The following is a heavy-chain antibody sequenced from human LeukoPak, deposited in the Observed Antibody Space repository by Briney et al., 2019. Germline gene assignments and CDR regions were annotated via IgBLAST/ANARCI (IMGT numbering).Heavy chain of an antibody. Sequence: GGSLRLSCAASGFTSSSYWMSWVRQAPGKGLEWVANIKQDGSEKYYVDSVKGRFTISRDNAKNTLYLQMNSLRAEDTAVYYCARVVGSSWSPYYFDYWGQGTLVTVSS. CDR2: IKQDGSEK. V-gene: IGHV3-7*01. CDR1: GFTSSSYW. CDR3: ARVVGSSWSPYYFDY. J-gene: IGHJ4*02. D-gene: IGHD6-13*01.